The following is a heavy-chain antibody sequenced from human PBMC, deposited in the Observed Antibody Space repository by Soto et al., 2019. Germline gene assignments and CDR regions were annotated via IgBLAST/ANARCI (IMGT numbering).Heavy chain of an antibody. V-gene: IGHV3-33*01. CDR3: ARDRGAWKQLWAFDY. CDR1: GFTFSSYG. J-gene: IGHJ4*02. D-gene: IGHD5-18*01. CDR2: IWYDGSNK. Sequence: QVQLVESGGGVVQPGRSLRLSCAASGFTFSSYGMHWVRQAPGKGLEWVAVIWYDGSNKYYADSVKGRFTISRDNSMNTLYLQMNSLRPEDTAVYYCARDRGAWKQLWAFDYWGQGTLVTVSS.